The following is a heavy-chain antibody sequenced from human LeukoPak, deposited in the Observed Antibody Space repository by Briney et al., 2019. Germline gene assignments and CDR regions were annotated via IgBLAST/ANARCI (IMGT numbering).Heavy chain of an antibody. CDR3: ARSSSSSQYYYYYYYMDV. CDR2: IYTSGST. J-gene: IGHJ6*03. D-gene: IGHD6-6*01. CDR1: GGSISSYY. Sequence: SETLSLTCTVSGGSISSYYWSWIRQPPGKGLEWIGYIYTSGSTNYNPSLKSRVTKSVDTSKNQFSLKLSSVTAADTAVYYCARSSSSSQYYYYYYYMDVWGKGTTVTVSS. V-gene: IGHV4-4*09.